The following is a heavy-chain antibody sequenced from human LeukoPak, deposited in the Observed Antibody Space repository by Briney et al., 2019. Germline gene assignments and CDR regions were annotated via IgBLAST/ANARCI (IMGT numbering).Heavy chain of an antibody. D-gene: IGHD3-3*01. CDR2: INPNSGGT. V-gene: IGHV1-2*06. Sequence: ASVKVSCKASGYTFTGYYMHWVRQAPGQGLEWMGRINPNSGGTNYAQKFQGRVTMTRDTSISTAYMELSRLRSDDTAVYYCARAGSQTLRFLEWLPFYWGQGTLVTVSS. CDR1: GYTFTGYY. CDR3: ARAGSQTLRFLEWLPFY. J-gene: IGHJ4*02.